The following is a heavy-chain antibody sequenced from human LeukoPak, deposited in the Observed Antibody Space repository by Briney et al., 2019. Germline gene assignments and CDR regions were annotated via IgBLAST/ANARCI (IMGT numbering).Heavy chain of an antibody. Sequence: GGSLRLSCAASGFTFSSYGMHWVRQAPGKGLEWVAFIRYDGSNKYYADSVKGRFTISRDNAKNSLYLQMNSLRAEDTAVYYCARDPQQLIYYYYYHMDVWGKGTTVTVSS. CDR2: IRYDGSNK. J-gene: IGHJ6*03. D-gene: IGHD6-13*01. V-gene: IGHV3-30*02. CDR1: GFTFSSYG. CDR3: ARDPQQLIYYYYYHMDV.